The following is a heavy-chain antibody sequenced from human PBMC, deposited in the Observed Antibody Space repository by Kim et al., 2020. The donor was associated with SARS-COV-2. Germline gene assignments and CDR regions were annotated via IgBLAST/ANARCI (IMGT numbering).Heavy chain of an antibody. Sequence: GRFTISRDNSKNTLYLQMNSLRAEDTAIYYCASRYCSGGSCDASDHYFDYWGQGTLVTVSS. CDR3: ASRYCSGGSCDASDHYFDY. D-gene: IGHD2-15*01. J-gene: IGHJ4*02. V-gene: IGHV3-66*01.